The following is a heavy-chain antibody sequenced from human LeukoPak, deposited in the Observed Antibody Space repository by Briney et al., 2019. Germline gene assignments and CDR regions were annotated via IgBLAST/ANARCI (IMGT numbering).Heavy chain of an antibody. Sequence: GGSLRLSCAASGFTFSSYSMNWVRQAPGKGLEWVSSISSSSSYIYYADSVRGRFTISRDNAKNSLYLQMNSLRAEDTAVYYCARGRDGSQSPIDDWGQGTLVTVSS. D-gene: IGHD5-24*01. CDR1: GFTFSSYS. J-gene: IGHJ4*02. CDR2: ISSSSSYI. CDR3: ARGRDGSQSPIDD. V-gene: IGHV3-21*01.